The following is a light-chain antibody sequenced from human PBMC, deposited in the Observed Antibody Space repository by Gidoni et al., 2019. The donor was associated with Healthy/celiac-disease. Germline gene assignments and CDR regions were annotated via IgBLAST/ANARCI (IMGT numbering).Light chain of an antibody. V-gene: IGKV3-20*01. J-gene: IGKJ1*01. CDR1: QSVSSSY. CDR2: GAS. CDR3: QQYGSSPT. Sequence: EIVLTQSPGTLSLSPGERATLSCRASQSVSSSYLAWYQQKPGQAPRLLIHGASSRATGIPDRFSCSGSGTDFTLTISRLEPEDFAVYYCQQYGSSPTFGQGTKVEIK.